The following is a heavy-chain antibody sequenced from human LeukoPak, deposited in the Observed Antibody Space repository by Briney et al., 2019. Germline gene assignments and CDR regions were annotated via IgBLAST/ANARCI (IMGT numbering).Heavy chain of an antibody. V-gene: IGHV3-30*18. D-gene: IGHD1-26*01. CDR2: ISYDGSND. J-gene: IGHJ3*02. CDR3: AKDVSGWDWAFDI. CDR1: GFTFSSYG. Sequence: GGSLRLSCAASGFTFSSYGIHWVRQAPGKGLEWVAVISYDGSNDYYADSVKGRFTISRDNSKNTLYLQMNSLRAEDTAVYYRAKDVSGWDWAFDIWGQGTMVTVSS.